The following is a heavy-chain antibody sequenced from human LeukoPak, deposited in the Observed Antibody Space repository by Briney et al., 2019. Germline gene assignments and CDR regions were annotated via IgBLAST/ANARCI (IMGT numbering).Heavy chain of an antibody. CDR3: ARDGGSYHIDY. Sequence: QPGGSLRLSCAASGFTFSSYWMHWVRQAPGKGLVWVSRINSDGSSTSYADSVKGRLTISRDNAKNTLYLKMNSLRAEDTAVYYCARDGGSYHIDYWGQGTLVTVSS. V-gene: IGHV3-74*01. J-gene: IGHJ4*02. D-gene: IGHD1-26*01. CDR2: INSDGSST. CDR1: GFTFSSYW.